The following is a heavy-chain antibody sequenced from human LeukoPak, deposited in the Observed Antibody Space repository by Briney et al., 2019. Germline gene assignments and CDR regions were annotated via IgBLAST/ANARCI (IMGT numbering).Heavy chain of an antibody. J-gene: IGHJ3*02. CDR1: GGSISSGSYY. D-gene: IGHD3-22*01. CDR3: ARGTGISYYDSSGYYQDDAFDI. Sequence: PSQTLSLTCTVSGGSISSGSYYWSWIRQPAGKGLEWIGRIYTSGSTNYNPSLKSRVTISVDTSKNQFSLKLSSVTAADTAAYYCARGTGISYYDSSGYYQDDAFDIWGQGTMVAVSS. V-gene: IGHV4-61*02. CDR2: IYTSGST.